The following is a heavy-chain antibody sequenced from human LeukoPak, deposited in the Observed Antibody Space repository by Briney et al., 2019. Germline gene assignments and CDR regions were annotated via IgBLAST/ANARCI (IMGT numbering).Heavy chain of an antibody. D-gene: IGHD3-16*01. V-gene: IGHV4-59*01. CDR2: IYYSGST. Sequence: SQTLSLTCTVSGGSISSYYCSWIRQPPGKGLEWIGYIYYSGSTNYNPSLKSRVTISVDTSKNQFSLKLSSVTAADTAVYYCARDSFSYFDYWGQGTLVTVSS. CDR3: ARDSFSYFDY. CDR1: GGSISSYY. J-gene: IGHJ4*02.